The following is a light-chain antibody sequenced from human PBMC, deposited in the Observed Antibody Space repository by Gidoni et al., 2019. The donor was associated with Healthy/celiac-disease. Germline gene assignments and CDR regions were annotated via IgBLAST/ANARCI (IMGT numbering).Light chain of an antibody. CDR1: PSVSSSY. J-gene: IGKJ2*01. CDR2: GAS. Sequence: EIVLTQSPGTLSLSPGERATLSCRASPSVSSSYLAWYQQKPGQAPRLLIYGASSRATGIPDRFSGSGSWTAFTLPISSLVPADFAVYYCQQYGSSPYTFGQGTKLEIK. CDR3: QQYGSSPYT. V-gene: IGKV3-20*01.